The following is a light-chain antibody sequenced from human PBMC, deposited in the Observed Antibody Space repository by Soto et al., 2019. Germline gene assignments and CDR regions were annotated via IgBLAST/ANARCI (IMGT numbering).Light chain of an antibody. CDR1: SSDVGGYNY. CDR2: DVS. CDR3: SSYTSSSTLYD. V-gene: IGLV2-14*03. Sequence: QSVLTQPASVSGSPGQSITFSCTGTSSDVGGYNYVSWYQHHPGKAPKLIIYDVSNRPSGVSNRFSASKSGNTASLTISGLQAEDEADYYCSSYTSSSTLYDFGTGTKVTLL. J-gene: IGLJ1*01.